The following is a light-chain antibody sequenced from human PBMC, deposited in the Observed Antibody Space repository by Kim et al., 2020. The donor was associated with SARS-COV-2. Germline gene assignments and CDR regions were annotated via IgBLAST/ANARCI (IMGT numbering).Light chain of an antibody. V-gene: IGLV1-44*01. CDR3: ATWDGSLNGFWV. Sequence: QRVTVSCSGSSYNIGSNTVNWYQQLPGTAPKLLIYSNNQWPSGVPDRFSGSKSGTSASLAISGHQSEDEADYYCATWDGSLNGFWVFGGGTQLTVL. CDR2: SNN. CDR1: SYNIGSNT. J-gene: IGLJ3*02.